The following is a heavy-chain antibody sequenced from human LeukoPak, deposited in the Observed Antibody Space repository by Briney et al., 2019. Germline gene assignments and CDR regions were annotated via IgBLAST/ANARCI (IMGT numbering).Heavy chain of an antibody. CDR2: INHSGST. CDR3: ARRCSSTSCYMTGLN. V-gene: IGHV4-34*01. J-gene: IGHJ4*02. D-gene: IGHD2-2*02. Sequence: SETLSLTCAVYGGSFSGSYWSWIRQPPGKGLEWIGEINHSGSTNYNPSLKSRVTMSVDTSKNQFSLKLSSVTAADTAVYYCARRCSSTSCYMTGLNWGQGTLVTVSS. CDR1: GGSFSGSY.